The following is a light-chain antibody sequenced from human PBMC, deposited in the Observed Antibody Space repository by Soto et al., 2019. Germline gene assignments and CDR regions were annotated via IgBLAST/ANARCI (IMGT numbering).Light chain of an antibody. J-gene: IGKJ1*01. CDR1: QSISRG. V-gene: IGKV1-5*01. CDR2: DAS. CDR3: QQYNPGT. Sequence: DIQMTQSPPTLSASVGDSVTITCRASQSISRGLAWHQQKAGEAPKLLIYDASTLVSGVPSRFSGSGSGTEFTLTISSLQPDDFATYYCQQYNPGTFGQGTKVEIK.